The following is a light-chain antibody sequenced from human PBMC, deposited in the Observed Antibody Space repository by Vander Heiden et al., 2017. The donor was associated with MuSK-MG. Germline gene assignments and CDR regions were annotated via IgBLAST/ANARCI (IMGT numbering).Light chain of an antibody. V-gene: IGKV3-11*01. CDR3: QQRDNTPNT. CDR2: DAS. Sequence: EMMLTPSPATLSLSAGERVTLSCRASQSIGGYLAWYQQKPGKAPRLLIYDASSGATGIPARFSGSGSGTDFTLTISSLQPEDFAVYYCQQRDNTPNTFGQGTQLEMK. CDR1: QSIGGY. J-gene: IGKJ5*01.